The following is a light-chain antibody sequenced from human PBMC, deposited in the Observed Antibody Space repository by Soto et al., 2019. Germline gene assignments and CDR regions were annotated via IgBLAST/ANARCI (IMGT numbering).Light chain of an antibody. V-gene: IGKV3-20*01. CDR1: QSVRTSY. J-gene: IGKJ1*01. CDR2: GAS. CDR3: QQYGSSLWT. Sequence: DIVLTQSPGTLSLSPGETATLSCRASQSVRTSYLAWYQQKPGQAPRILIYGASSRATGIPDRFSGSGSGTDFTLTISRLEPEDFAVYYCQQYGSSLWTFGQGTKVEIK.